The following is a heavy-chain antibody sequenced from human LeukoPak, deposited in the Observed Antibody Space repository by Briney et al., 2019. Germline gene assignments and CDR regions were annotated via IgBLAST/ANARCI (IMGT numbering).Heavy chain of an antibody. J-gene: IGHJ4*02. D-gene: IGHD6-19*01. CDR3: AKAGVRDSSGWYYFDY. CDR2: ISWNSGSI. Sequence: GRSLRLSCAASGFTFDDYAMHWVRQAPGKGLEWVSDISWNSGSIGCTDSVKGRFTISRDNAKNSLYLQMNSLRAEDMALYCCAKAGVRDSSGWYYFDYWGQGTLVTVSS. CDR1: GFTFDDYA. V-gene: IGHV3-9*03.